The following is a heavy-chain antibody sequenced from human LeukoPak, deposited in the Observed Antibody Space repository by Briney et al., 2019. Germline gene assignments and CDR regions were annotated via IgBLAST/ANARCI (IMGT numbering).Heavy chain of an antibody. J-gene: IGHJ4*02. CDR2: IKQDGREE. V-gene: IGHV3-7*04. Sequence: GGSLRLSCAASGFRLSSYWMSWVRQAPGKGLDWVANIKQDGREEYYVGSVKGRLTISRDNAKNSLYLQMNSLRAEDTAVYYRARSRYYSDTSGPYYFDSWGQGTLVTVSS. CDR3: ARSRYYSDTSGPYYFDS. CDR1: GFRLSSYW. D-gene: IGHD3-22*01.